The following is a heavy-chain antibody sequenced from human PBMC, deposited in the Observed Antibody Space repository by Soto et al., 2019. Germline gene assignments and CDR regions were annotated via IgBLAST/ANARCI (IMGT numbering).Heavy chain of an antibody. J-gene: IGHJ6*02. CDR3: ARKRGNWNYHYYYYGMDV. V-gene: IGHV4-34*01. D-gene: IGHD1-7*01. CDR2: INHSGST. Sequence: SETLSLTCAVYGGSFSGYYWSWIRQPPGKGLEWIGEINHSGSTNYNPSLKSRVTISVDTSKNQFSLKLSSVTAADTAVYYCARKRGNWNYHYYYYGMDVWGQGTTVTVSS. CDR1: GGSFSGYY.